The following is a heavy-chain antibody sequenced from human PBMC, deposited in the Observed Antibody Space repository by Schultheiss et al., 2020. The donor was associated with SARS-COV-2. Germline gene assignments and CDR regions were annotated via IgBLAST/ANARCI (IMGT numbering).Heavy chain of an antibody. CDR3: ARLGYSVYDYLTGPQTPYYFDY. D-gene: IGHD5/OR15-5a*01. CDR1: GGSFSGYY. J-gene: IGHJ4*02. V-gene: IGHV4-59*08. Sequence: SETLSLTCAVYGGSFSGYYWSWIRQPPGKGLEWIGYIYYSGSTNYNPSLKSRVTISVDTSKNQFSLRLSSVTAADTAQYYCARLGYSVYDYLTGPQTPYYFDYWGRGTLVTVSS. CDR2: IYYSGST.